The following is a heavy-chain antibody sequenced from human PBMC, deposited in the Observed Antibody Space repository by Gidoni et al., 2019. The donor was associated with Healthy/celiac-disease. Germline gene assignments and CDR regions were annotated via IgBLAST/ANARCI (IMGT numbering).Heavy chain of an antibody. D-gene: IGHD2-2*01. CDR1: GFTFSSYS. V-gene: IGHV3-48*02. CDR3: ARAESPAASVQDFDY. CDR2: ISSSSSTI. Sequence: EVQLVESGGGLVQPWGSLRLSCAASGFTFSSYSMNWVRQAPGKGLEWVSYISSSSSTIYYADSVKGRFTISRDNAKNSLYLQMNSLRDEDTAVYYCARAESPAASVQDFDYWGQGTLVTVSS. J-gene: IGHJ4*02.